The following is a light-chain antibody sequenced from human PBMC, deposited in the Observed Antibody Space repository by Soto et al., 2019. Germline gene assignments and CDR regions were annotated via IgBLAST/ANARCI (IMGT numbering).Light chain of an antibody. V-gene: IGKV3-20*01. Sequence: EIVLTQSPGTLSLSPGERATLSCRASQSVSSSSLAWYQQRPGQAPRLLIYGASNRATGIPDRFSGSGSGADFTLTISRREPEDFVVYYCQQYDTSPATFGPGTKVEIK. J-gene: IGKJ1*01. CDR2: GAS. CDR1: QSVSSSS. CDR3: QQYDTSPAT.